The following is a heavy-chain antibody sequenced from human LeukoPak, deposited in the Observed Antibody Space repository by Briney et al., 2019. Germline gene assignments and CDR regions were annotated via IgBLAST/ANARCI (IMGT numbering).Heavy chain of an antibody. J-gene: IGHJ4*02. CDR2: ISTRGTTI. Sequence: GGSLRLSCTASGFTFSDYYMSWIRQAPGKGLEWISYISTRGTTIYYADSVKGRFTISRDNANNSLFLQMNSLRAEDTAFYYCATVQFLEWLPDWGQGTLVTVSP. CDR1: GFTFSDYY. V-gene: IGHV3-11*04. CDR3: ATVQFLEWLPD. D-gene: IGHD3-3*01.